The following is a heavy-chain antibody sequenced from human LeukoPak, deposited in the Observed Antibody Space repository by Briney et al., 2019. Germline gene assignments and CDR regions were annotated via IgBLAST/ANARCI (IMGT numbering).Heavy chain of an antibody. CDR2: IYHSGST. CDR1: GGSITSRSYY. CDR3: AKAGIDFFYYFDY. J-gene: IGHJ4*02. V-gene: IGHV4-39*01. D-gene: IGHD3/OR15-3a*01. Sequence: SSETLSLTCTVSGGSITSRSYYWGWIRQPPGKGLEWIGNIYHSGSTYYNSSLKSRVTISVDTSKSQFSLKLSSVTAADTAVHYCAKAGIDFFYYFDYWGQGILVTVSS.